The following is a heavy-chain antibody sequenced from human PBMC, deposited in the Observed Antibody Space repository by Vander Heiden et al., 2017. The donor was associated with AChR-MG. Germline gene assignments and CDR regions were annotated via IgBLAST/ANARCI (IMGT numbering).Heavy chain of an antibody. V-gene: IGHV1-18*01. CDR3: ARGDVVGSLYSVGWFDP. CDR1: GYTFTSYG. CDR2: ISAYNGNT. Sequence: QVQLVQSGAEVKKPGASVKVSCKASGYTFTSYGISWVRQAPGQGLEWMGWISAYNGNTNYAQNHQGRVTMTTDTSTSTAYMDMRSLRSEDTAVYYCARGDVVGSLYSVGWFDPWGQGPLVAISS. D-gene: IGHD6-13*01. J-gene: IGHJ5*02.